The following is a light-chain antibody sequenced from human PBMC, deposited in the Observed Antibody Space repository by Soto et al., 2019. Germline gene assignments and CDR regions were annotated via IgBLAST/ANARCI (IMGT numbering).Light chain of an antibody. V-gene: IGKV1-39*01. CDR3: QQCYGSPRT. J-gene: IGKJ1*01. Sequence: DIQMTQSPSTLSAYVGDRVTITCRASQSISTYLNWYQQKLGKAPTLLIYAASSLQSGVPSRFRGGGSGTDFTLTISSLQPEDFATYSCQQCYGSPRTFGQGTKV. CDR2: AAS. CDR1: QSISTY.